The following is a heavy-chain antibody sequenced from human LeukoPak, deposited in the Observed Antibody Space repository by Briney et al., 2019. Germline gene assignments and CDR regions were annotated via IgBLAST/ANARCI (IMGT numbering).Heavy chain of an antibody. CDR2: INPNSGGT. CDR1: GYTFTDYY. V-gene: IGHV1-2*06. J-gene: IGHJ6*03. CDR3: ARHVYCRSTSCSYYYYYMDV. Sequence: ASVKVSCKASGYTFTDYYMHWVRQAPGQGLEWMGRINPNSGGTNYAQKFQGRVTMTRDTSISTAYMELSRLRSDDTAVYYCARHVYCRSTSCSYYYYYMDVGGKGTTVTVSS. D-gene: IGHD2-2*01.